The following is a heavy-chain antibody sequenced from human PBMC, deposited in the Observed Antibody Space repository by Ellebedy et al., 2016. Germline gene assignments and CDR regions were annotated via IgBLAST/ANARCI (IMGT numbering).Heavy chain of an antibody. Sequence: ASVKVSCKATGDTFSRYDINWVRQATGQGLEWMGWMNLNSGKTDYAQKFQGRVTMTRNTSKNTAYMELSSLSSEDTAVYYCAIETASYYYGMAVWGQGTTVTVSS. V-gene: IGHV1-8*01. J-gene: IGHJ6*02. CDR1: GDTFSRYD. CDR2: MNLNSGKT. CDR3: AIETASYYYGMAV.